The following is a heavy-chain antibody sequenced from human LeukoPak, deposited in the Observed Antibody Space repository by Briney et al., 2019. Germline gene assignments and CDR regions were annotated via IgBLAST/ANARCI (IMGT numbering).Heavy chain of an antibody. CDR2: IYPGDSDT. CDR1: GYSFTSYW. J-gene: IGHJ4*02. Sequence: ASVKVSCKGSGYSFTSYWIGWVRQMPGKGLEWMGIIYPGDSDTRYSPSFQGQVTIAADKSISTAYLQWSSLKASDTAMYYCARLPGGYCSSTSCYTAGFDYWGQGTLVTVSS. CDR3: ARLPGGYCSSTSCYTAGFDY. V-gene: IGHV5-51*01. D-gene: IGHD2-2*02.